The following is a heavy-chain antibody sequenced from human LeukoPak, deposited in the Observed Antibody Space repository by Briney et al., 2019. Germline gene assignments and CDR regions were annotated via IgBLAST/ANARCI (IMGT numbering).Heavy chain of an antibody. Sequence: SETLSLTCTVSGGSISSSSYYWGWIRQPPGKGLEWIGSIYYSGSTYYNPSLKSRVTISVDTSKNQFSLKLSSVTAADTAVYYCARPPTGYSSGWYENFVYWGQGTLVTVSS. V-gene: IGHV4-39*01. CDR1: GGSISSSSYY. D-gene: IGHD6-19*01. J-gene: IGHJ4*02. CDR2: IYYSGST. CDR3: ARPPTGYSSGWYENFVY.